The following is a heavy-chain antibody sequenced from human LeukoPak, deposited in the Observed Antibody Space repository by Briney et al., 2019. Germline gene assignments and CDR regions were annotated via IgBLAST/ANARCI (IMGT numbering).Heavy chain of an antibody. CDR2: INHSEST. J-gene: IGHJ5*02. D-gene: IGHD2-2*01. V-gene: IGHV4-34*01. CDR1: SGSFSGYY. CDR3: AIHIEVVPAAKKKNWFDP. Sequence: SETLSLTCAVYSGSFSGYYWSRIRHPPGKGLEWFGEINHSESTNYHTSLKRRITISVTTSNNHFTLKMSSVTAAETAVYYYAIHIEVVPAAKKKNWFDPWGQGTLVTVSS.